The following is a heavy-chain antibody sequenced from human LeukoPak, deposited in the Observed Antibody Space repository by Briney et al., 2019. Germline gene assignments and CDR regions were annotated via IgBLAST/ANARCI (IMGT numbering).Heavy chain of an antibody. CDR3: ARDYAWENTYYYDSSGYFAFDI. CDR2: IYTSGST. CDR1: GGSISSYY. J-gene: IGHJ3*02. D-gene: IGHD3-22*01. V-gene: IGHV4-4*07. Sequence: PSEALSLTCTVSGGSISSYYWSWIRQPARKGLEWIGRIYTSGSTNYNPSLKSRVTMSVDTSKNQFSLKLSSATAADTAVYYCARDYAWENTYYYDSSGYFAFDIWGQGTMVTVSS.